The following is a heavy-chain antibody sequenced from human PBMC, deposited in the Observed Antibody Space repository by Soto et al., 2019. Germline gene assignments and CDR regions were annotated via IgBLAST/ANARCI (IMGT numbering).Heavy chain of an antibody. J-gene: IGHJ4*02. D-gene: IGHD1-20*01. CDR1: GGSISSSSYY. CDR2: IYYSGST. V-gene: IGHV4-39*01. CDR3: ARRVSPAGITGYGAPSTEIDY. Sequence: KQSQTLSLTCTVSGGSISSSSYYWGWIRQPPGKGLEWIGSIYYSGSTYYNPSLKSRVTISVDTSKNQFSLKLSSVTAADTAVYYCARRVSPAGITGYGAPSTEIDYWGQGTLVTVSS.